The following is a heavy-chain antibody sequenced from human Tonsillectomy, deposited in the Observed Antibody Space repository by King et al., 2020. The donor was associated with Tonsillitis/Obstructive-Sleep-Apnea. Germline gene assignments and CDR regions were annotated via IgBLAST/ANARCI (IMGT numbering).Heavy chain of an antibody. CDR2: IKSKTVGGTT. CDR1: GFSFSNAW. CDR3: TTTSGWYFGY. D-gene: IGHD6-19*01. V-gene: IGHV3-15*01. Sequence: VQLVESGGGLVKPGGSLRLSCAASGFSFSNAWMSWVRQAPGKGLEWVGRIKSKTVGGTTDYAAPVEGRFTISRDDSKNTLFLQMNSLKTEDTAVYYCTTTSGWYFGYWGQGTLVTVSS. J-gene: IGHJ4*02.